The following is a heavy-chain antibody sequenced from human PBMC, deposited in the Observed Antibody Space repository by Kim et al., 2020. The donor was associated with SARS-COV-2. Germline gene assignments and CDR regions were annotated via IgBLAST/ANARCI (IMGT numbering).Heavy chain of an antibody. Sequence: ASVKVSCKVSGYTLTELSMHWVRQAPGKGLEWMGGFDPEDGETIYAQKFQGRVTMTEDTSTDTAYMELSSLRSEDTAVYYCATRVLRYFDPYFDYWGQGTLVTVSS. CDR3: ATRVLRYFDPYFDY. J-gene: IGHJ4*02. CDR1: GYTLTELS. V-gene: IGHV1-24*01. CDR2: FDPEDGET. D-gene: IGHD3-9*01.